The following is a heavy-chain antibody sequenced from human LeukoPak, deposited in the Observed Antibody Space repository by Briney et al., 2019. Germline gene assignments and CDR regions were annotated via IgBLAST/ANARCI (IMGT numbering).Heavy chain of an antibody. V-gene: IGHV1-69*13. CDR3: ARSSEQQLVWFDP. D-gene: IGHD6-13*01. CDR1: GGTFSSYA. CDR2: IIPIFGTA. Sequence: SVKVSCKASGGTFSSYAMSWVRQAPGQGLEWMGGIIPIFGTANYAQKFQGRVTITADEFTSTVYMELSSLRSEDTAVYYCARSSEQQLVWFDPWGQGTLVTVSS. J-gene: IGHJ5*02.